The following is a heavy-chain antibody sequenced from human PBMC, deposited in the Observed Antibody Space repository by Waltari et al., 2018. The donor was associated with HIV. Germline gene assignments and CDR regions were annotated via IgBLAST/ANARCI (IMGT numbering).Heavy chain of an antibody. J-gene: IGHJ4*02. V-gene: IGHV4-39*01. Sequence: QLQLQESGPGLVKSSETLSLSCTVSGGSISSSSYYWGWIRQPPGKGLEWVGSIYYSGSTYYNPSLKSRVTISVDTSKNQFSLKLSSVTAADTAVYYCTHQKGYSSSWYITAYYFDYWGQGTLVTVSS. D-gene: IGHD6-13*01. CDR3: THQKGYSSSWYITAYYFDY. CDR2: IYYSGST. CDR1: GGSISSSSYY.